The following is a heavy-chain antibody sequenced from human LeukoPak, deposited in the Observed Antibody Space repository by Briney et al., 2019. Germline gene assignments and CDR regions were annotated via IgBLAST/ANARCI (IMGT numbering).Heavy chain of an antibody. CDR3: ARGNTGSYFDY. V-gene: IGHV1-46*01. Sequence: GASVKVSCRASGYTFTNNYMHWVRQAPGQGLEWMGIINPSGGSTHYAQKFQGRVTMTRDTSTSTAYMDLSSLTSEDTAPYYCARGNTGSYFDYWGQGTLVTVSS. CDR1: GYTFTNNY. D-gene: IGHD1-26*01. CDR2: INPSGGST. J-gene: IGHJ4*02.